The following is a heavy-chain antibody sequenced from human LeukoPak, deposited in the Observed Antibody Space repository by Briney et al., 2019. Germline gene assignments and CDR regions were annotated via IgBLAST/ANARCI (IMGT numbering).Heavy chain of an antibody. D-gene: IGHD1-26*01. J-gene: IGHJ4*02. CDR3: AGGHYPLEY. Sequence: PLETLSLTCSVSGGSINSGYWSWIRQPPGKGLEWIGLLYPSGSTNYNPSLKSRVTISVDTSRTQFSLKLSSMTAADTAVYYCAGGHYPLEYWGQGTLVTVSS. CDR2: LYPSGST. V-gene: IGHV4-59*01. CDR1: GGSINSGY.